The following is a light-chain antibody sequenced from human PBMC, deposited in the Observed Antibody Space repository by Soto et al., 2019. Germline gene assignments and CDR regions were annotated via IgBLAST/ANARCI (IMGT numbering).Light chain of an antibody. CDR2: GAS. V-gene: IGKV3-20*01. J-gene: IGKJ1*01. Sequence: ENVCAQYPCTLSFSPGERSPLSCHSLQSVSSSYLAWYQQKPGQAPRLLIYGASSRATGIPDRFSGSGSGTDFTLTISRLEPEDFAVYYCQQYGSSLTWTFGQGTKVDIK. CDR1: QSVSSSY. CDR3: QQYGSSLTWT.